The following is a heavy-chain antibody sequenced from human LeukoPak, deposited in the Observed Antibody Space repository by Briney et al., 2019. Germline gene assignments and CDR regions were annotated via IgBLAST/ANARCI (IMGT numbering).Heavy chain of an antibody. J-gene: IGHJ4*02. V-gene: IGHV4-61*01. CDR3: ARDHFGSLDS. D-gene: IGHD3-10*01. CDR1: GFPVTTDSYC. Sequence: KSSETLSLTCTVSGFPVTTDSYCWGWIRQPPGKGLEWIGYDYCGGNTNYDPSLKRRVTISVDTSKNQFSLTLTSVTAADTAVYFCARDHFGSLDSWGQGILVTVSS. CDR2: DYCGGNT.